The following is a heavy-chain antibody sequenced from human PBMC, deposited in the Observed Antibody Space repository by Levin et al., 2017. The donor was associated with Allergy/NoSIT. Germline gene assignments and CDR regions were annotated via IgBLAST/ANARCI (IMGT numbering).Heavy chain of an antibody. CDR3: AASITTVRDY. J-gene: IGHJ4*02. CDR1: GFSSSSFT. D-gene: IGHD5-12*01. CDR2: ISGSSDRT. V-gene: IGHV3-23*01. Sequence: GGSLRLSCAASGFSSSSFTLSWVRQAPGKGLEWVSSISGSSDRTYYADSVKGRFTISRDNSRNTVFLQMNSLKAEETAVYYCAASITTVRDYWGQGTLVTVSS.